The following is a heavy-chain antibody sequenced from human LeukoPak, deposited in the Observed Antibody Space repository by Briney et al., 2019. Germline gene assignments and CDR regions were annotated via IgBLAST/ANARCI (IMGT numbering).Heavy chain of an antibody. CDR1: GGTFSSYA. D-gene: IGHD3-16*01. CDR3: ARDRQAEGDFDN. Sequence: SVKVSCKASGGTFSSYAISWVRQAPGQGLEWMGRIIPIFGTANYAQKFQGRVTITTDESTSTAYMELSSLRSEDTAVYYCARDRQAEGDFDNWGQGTLVTVSS. CDR2: IIPIFGTA. J-gene: IGHJ4*02. V-gene: IGHV1-69*05.